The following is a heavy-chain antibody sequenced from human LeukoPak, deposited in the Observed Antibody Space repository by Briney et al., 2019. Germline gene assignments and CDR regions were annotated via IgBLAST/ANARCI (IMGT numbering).Heavy chain of an antibody. Sequence: ASVKVSCKASGYTFTSYGISWVRQAPGQGLEWMGWISAYSGNTNYAQKLQGRVTMTTDTSTSTAYMELRSLRSDDTAVYYCARERITMTEGAFDIWGQGTMVTVSS. V-gene: IGHV1-18*01. CDR3: ARERITMTEGAFDI. CDR1: GYTFTSYG. D-gene: IGHD3-22*01. J-gene: IGHJ3*02. CDR2: ISAYSGNT.